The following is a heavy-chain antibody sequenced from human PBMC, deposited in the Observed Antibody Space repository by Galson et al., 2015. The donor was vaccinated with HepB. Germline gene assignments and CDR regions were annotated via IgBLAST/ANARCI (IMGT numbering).Heavy chain of an antibody. J-gene: IGHJ3*02. CDR3: ARVDLSAQPLAFDI. D-gene: IGHD2-2*01. CDR2: IYSSGST. CDR1: CGSISSGGYY. Sequence: TLSLSCTVSCGSISSGGYYWNWIWQPAGKGLEWIGRIYSSGSTNYNPSLKSRVTMSIDTSKNQFSLKMTTVTAADTAMFYCARVDLSAQPLAFDIWGQGTMVTVSS. V-gene: IGHV4-61*02.